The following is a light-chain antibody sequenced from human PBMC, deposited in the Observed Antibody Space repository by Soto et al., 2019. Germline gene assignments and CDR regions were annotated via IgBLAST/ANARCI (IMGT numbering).Light chain of an antibody. CDR2: GAS. V-gene: IGKV3-20*01. CDR1: QTVNNNY. J-gene: IGKJ1*01. CDR3: QQYGGSAPWT. Sequence: EIVLTQPPGPLSVSPGDRVTLSCRASQTVNNNYLAWYQQKPGQAPRLLFYGASTPATGTPARFSGSGSGTDFTITVSRLEPEDFAVYYCQQYGGSAPWTFGPGTKVDMK.